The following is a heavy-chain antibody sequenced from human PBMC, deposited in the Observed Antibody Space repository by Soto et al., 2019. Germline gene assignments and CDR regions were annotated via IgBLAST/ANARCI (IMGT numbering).Heavy chain of an antibody. CDR2: IYWDDDN. D-gene: IGHD6-6*01. CDR3: AVLIELRSSSFFDY. Sequence: SGPTLVNPTQTLTLTCTFSGFSLSTSGVGVGWIRQPPGKALEWLALIYWDDDNRYSPSLQSRLTITKDTSKNQVVLTMTNMDPVDTATYYCAVLIELRSSSFFDYWGQGTLVTVSS. V-gene: IGHV2-5*02. J-gene: IGHJ4*02. CDR1: GFSLSTSGVG.